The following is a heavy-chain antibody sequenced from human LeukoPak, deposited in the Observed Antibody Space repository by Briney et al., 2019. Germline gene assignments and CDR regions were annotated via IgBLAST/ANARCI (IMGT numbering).Heavy chain of an antibody. Sequence: SETLSLTCAVYGGSFSGYYWSWIRQPPGKGLEWIGEINHSGSTNYNPSLKSRVNISVDTSKNQFSLKLSSVTSADTAVYYCARGRGHGSGSYYNPRYWYFDLGGRGTLVTVSA. CDR2: INHSGST. CDR1: GGSFSGYY. D-gene: IGHD3-10*01. J-gene: IGHJ2*01. CDR3: ARGRGHGSGSYYNPRYWYFDL. V-gene: IGHV4-34*01.